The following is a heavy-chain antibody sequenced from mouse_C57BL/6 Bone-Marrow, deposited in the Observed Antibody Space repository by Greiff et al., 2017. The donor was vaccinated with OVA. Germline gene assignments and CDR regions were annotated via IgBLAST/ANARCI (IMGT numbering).Heavy chain of an antibody. CDR1: GYTFTSYW. D-gene: IGHD1-1*01. CDR2: IDPSDSYT. V-gene: IGHV1-69*01. J-gene: IGHJ4*01. Sequence: QVQLQQPGAELVMPGASVKLSCKASGYTFTSYWMHWVKQRPGQGLEWIGEIDPSDSYTNYNQKFKGKSTLTVDKSSSTAYMQLSSRTSEDSAVYYCATITTVVATYAMDYWGQGTSVTVSS. CDR3: ATITTVVATYAMDY.